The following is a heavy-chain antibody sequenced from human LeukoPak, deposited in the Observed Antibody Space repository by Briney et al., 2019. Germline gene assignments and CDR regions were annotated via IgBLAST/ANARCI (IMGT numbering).Heavy chain of an antibody. V-gene: IGHV3-48*03. J-gene: IGHJ3*02. D-gene: IGHD3-10*01. Sequence: GRSLRLSCAASGFTFSNYAMHWVRQAPGKGLEWVLYISESGTIIYYADSVKGRFTISRDNAKNSVYLQMNSLRAEDTAVYYCARDGGNTRTGRGAFDIWGQGTMVTVSS. CDR1: GFTFSNYA. CDR3: ARDGGNTRTGRGAFDI. CDR2: ISESGTII.